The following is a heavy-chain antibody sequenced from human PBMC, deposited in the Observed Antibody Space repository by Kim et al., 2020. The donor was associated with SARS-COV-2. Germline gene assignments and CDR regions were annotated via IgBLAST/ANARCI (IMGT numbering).Heavy chain of an antibody. J-gene: IGHJ3*02. CDR1: GFTFGSYW. D-gene: IGHD6-19*01. CDR2: IKQDGSQK. Sequence: GGSLRLSCAASGFTFGSYWMSWVRQAPGKGLEWVANIKQDGSQKYYVDSVKGRFTISRDNAKNSLFLQMNSLRAEDTAVFYCARIGYMSGNHAFDIWGRG. CDR3: ARIGYMSGNHAFDI. V-gene: IGHV3-7*01.